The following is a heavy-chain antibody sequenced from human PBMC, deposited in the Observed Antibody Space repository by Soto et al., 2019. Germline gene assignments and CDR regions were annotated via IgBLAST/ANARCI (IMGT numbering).Heavy chain of an antibody. D-gene: IGHD2-2*01. CDR1: GFTFSSYS. CDR2: ISSSSSYI. CDR3: ARTIAIGDYCSSTSCYSTHAFDI. Sequence: GGSLRLSCAASGFTFSSYSMNWVRQAPGKGLEWVSSISSSSSYIYYADSVKGRFTISRDNAKNSLYLQMNSLRAEDTAVYYCARTIAIGDYCSSTSCYSTHAFDIWGQGTMVTVSS. V-gene: IGHV3-21*01. J-gene: IGHJ3*02.